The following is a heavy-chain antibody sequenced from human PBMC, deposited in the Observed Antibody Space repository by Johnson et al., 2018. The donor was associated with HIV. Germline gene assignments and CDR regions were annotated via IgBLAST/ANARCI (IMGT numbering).Heavy chain of an antibody. D-gene: IGHD3-16*01. V-gene: IGHV3-33*01. Sequence: QVQLVESGGGVVQPGRSLRLSCAASGFTFSSYGMHWVRQAPGKGLEWVAVIWFDGSNKYYADSVKGLFTISRDNAKNSLYLQMNSLGAEEQALYYCARGGGSTLPDAFDIWGQGTMVTGSA. CDR2: IWFDGSNK. J-gene: IGHJ3*02. CDR3: ARGGGSTLPDAFDI. CDR1: GFTFSSYG.